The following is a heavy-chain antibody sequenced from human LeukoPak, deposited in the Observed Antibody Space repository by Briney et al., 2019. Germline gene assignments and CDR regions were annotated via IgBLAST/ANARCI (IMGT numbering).Heavy chain of an antibody. Sequence: GGSLRLSCAVSGFTFRSYGMSWVRQAPGKGLDWVSGISESGDRTYYADSVKGRFTISRDNSKNTLYLQMNSLRAEDTAVYYCAKGLEMATIKNAFDIWGQGTMVTVSS. V-gene: IGHV3-23*01. CDR2: ISESGDRT. J-gene: IGHJ3*02. CDR1: GFTFRSYG. CDR3: AKGLEMATIKNAFDI. D-gene: IGHD5-24*01.